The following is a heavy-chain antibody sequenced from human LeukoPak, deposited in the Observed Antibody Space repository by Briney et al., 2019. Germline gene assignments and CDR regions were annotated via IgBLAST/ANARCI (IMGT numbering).Heavy chain of an antibody. CDR2: IGSSGNSI. V-gene: IGHV3-48*01. J-gene: IGHJ4*02. CDR3: ARGSGGSLRGFDY. D-gene: IGHD3-16*01. Sequence: GGSLRLSCAASGFTFSTNSMNWVRQAPGKGLEWVSYIGSSGNSIYYTDSVRGRFTISRDTAKNSLYLQMNSLRAEDTAVYYCARGSGGSLRGFDYWGQGTLVTVSS. CDR1: GFTFSTNS.